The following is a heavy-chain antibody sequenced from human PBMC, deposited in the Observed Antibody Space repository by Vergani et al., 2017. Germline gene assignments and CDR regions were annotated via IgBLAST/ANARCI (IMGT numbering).Heavy chain of an antibody. Sequence: EVQLVESGGGLVLPGRSLRLSCVASGFTSAGYAMHWVRQAPGKGLEWVSGISWNSNSIGYADSAKGRFTISRDNAKNSLYLQMNSLRAEDTALYYCAKDLGTSSGGGWFDPWGQGTLVTVSS. CDR3: AKDLGTSSGGGWFDP. CDR2: ISWNSNSI. V-gene: IGHV3-9*02. D-gene: IGHD6-6*01. CDR1: GFTSAGYA. J-gene: IGHJ5*02.